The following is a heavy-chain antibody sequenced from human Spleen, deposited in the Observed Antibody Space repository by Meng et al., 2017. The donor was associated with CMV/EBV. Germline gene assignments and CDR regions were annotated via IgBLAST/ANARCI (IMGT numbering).Heavy chain of an antibody. CDR2: INSDGTDT. J-gene: IGHJ4*02. D-gene: IGHD1-7*01. V-gene: IGHV3-74*01. Sequence: GESLKISCAASGFTFSAYWMHWVRQVPGRGLVWVSHINSDGTDTNYVDSVKGRFTISRDNSKITLFLQMNSLRAEDTAVYYCAKPPRNYNSNWYTYSFAYWGQGTLVTVSS. CDR1: GFTFSAYW. CDR3: AKPPRNYNSNWYTYSFAY.